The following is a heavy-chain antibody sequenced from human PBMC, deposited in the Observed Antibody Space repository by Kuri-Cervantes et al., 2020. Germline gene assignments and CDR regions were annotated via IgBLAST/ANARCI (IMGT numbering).Heavy chain of an antibody. Sequence: GESLKISCAASGFTFSSYAMHWVRQAPGKGLEWVAVISYDGSNKYYADSVKGRFTISRDNSKNTLYLQMNSLRAEDTAVYYCAREGPPLYSDAFDIWGQGTTVTVSS. V-gene: IGHV3-30-3*01. CDR1: GFTFSSYA. J-gene: IGHJ3*02. D-gene: IGHD2-8*01. CDR3: AREGPPLYSDAFDI. CDR2: ISYDGSNK.